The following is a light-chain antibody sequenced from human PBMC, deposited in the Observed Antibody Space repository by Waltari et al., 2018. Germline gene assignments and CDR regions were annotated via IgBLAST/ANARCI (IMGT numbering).Light chain of an antibody. CDR3: MQALQTPRT. CDR2: LGS. CDR1: QSLLHSNGYNY. J-gene: IGKJ4*01. Sequence: IVMTQSPLSLPVTPGEPASISCRSSQSLLHSNGYNYLDWYLQKPGQSPQLLIYLGSNRASGGPDRVSGSGSGTDVTLKISRVEAEDVGVYYCMQALQTPRTFGGGTKVEIK. V-gene: IGKV2-28*01.